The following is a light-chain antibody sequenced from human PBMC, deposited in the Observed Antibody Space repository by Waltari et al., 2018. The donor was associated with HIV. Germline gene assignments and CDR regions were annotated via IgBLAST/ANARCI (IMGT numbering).Light chain of an antibody. CDR2: DDS. CDR1: NIGRKS. CDR3: QVWDSSSDHHYV. J-gene: IGLJ1*01. Sequence: SSVLTQPHSVSAAPGQTARITRGGNNIGRKSVHWYQQKPGQAPVLVVYDDSDRPSGIPERFSGSNSGNTATLTISRVEAGDEADYYCQVWDSSSDHHYVFGTGTKVTVL. V-gene: IGLV3-21*02.